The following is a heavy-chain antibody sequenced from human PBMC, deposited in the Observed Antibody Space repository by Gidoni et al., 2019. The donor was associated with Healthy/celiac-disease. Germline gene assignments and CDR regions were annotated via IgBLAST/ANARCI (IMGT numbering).Heavy chain of an antibody. D-gene: IGHD6-13*01. CDR3: GEDVRYGSSWSHFDY. CDR1: GGPIRSSDYY. V-gene: IGHV4-39*07. J-gene: IGHJ4*02. CDR2: IYYRGDT. Sequence: QLQLQESGPGLVKPSETLSPTCTVSGGPIRSSDYYWGWVRQPAGKGLEWIGTIYYRGDTYYNPSLKSRVTISVDMSRNQFSLWLTSVTATDTAMYYCGEDVRYGSSWSHFDYWGKGILVTVSS.